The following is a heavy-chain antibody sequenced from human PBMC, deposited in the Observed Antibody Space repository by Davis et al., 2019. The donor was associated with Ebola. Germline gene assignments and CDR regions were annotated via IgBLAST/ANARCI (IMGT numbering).Heavy chain of an antibody. CDR3: AKNIADIVLVPAAIRVTLYGMDV. J-gene: IGHJ6*02. D-gene: IGHD2-2*01. V-gene: IGHV3-30*18. Sequence: GESLKISCAASGFTFSSYWMSWVRQAPGKGLEWVAVISYDGSNKYYADSVKGRFTISRDNSKNTLYLQMNSLRAEDTAVYYCAKNIADIVLVPAAIRVTLYGMDVWGQGTTVTVSS. CDR2: ISYDGSNK. CDR1: GFTFSSYW.